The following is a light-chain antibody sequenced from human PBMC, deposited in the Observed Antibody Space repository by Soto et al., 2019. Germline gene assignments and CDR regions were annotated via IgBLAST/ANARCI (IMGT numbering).Light chain of an antibody. V-gene: IGKV3-11*01. J-gene: IGKJ2*01. Sequence: EIVLTQSPATLSLSPGEGATLSCRASQTISNYLAWYQQKPGQAPRLLIYDASNRATGIPARFSGSGSGTDFTLTISSLVPEDFAVYYCQQRSNWPYTFGQGAKVEIK. CDR2: DAS. CDR3: QQRSNWPYT. CDR1: QTISNY.